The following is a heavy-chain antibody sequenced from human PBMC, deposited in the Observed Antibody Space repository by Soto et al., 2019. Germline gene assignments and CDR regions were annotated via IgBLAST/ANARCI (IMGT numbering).Heavy chain of an antibody. V-gene: IGHV3-7*05. CDR2: IKQDGSEK. CDR1: GFTFSSYW. D-gene: IGHD2-8*01. J-gene: IGHJ4*02. Sequence: PGGSLRLSCAASGFTFSSYWMSWVRQAPGKGLEWVANIKQDGSEKYYVDSVKGRFTISRDNAKNSLYRQMNSLRAEDTAVYYCARVPSPLYCTNGVCQALSFDYWGQGTLVTVSS. CDR3: ARVPSPLYCTNGVCQALSFDY.